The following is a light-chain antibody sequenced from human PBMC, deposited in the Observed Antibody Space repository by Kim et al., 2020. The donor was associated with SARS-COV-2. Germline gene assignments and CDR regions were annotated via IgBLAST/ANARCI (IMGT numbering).Light chain of an antibody. CDR3: QAWDSNTAV. Sequence: SYELTQPPSLSVSPGQTASITCSGDKLGDRFAAWYQQKAGQPPVVVIYQDTNRPSVIPERFSCSNSGNIATLTISGTQAVDEADYYCQAWDSNTAVFGGGTQLTVL. V-gene: IGLV3-1*01. CDR2: QDT. J-gene: IGLJ2*01. CDR1: KLGDRF.